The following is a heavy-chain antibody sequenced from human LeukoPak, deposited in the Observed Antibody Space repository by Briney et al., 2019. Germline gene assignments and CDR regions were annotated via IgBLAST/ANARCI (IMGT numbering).Heavy chain of an antibody. CDR3: ARGVIHFDY. J-gene: IGHJ4*02. CDR2: ISSSSSYI. D-gene: IGHD2/OR15-2a*01. Sequence: PGGSLRLSCAASGFTFSNAWMSWVRQAPGKGLEWVSSISSSSSYIYCADSVKGRFTISRDNAKNSLYLQMNSLRAEDTAVYYCARGVIHFDYWGQGTLVTVSS. V-gene: IGHV3-21*01. CDR1: GFTFSNAW.